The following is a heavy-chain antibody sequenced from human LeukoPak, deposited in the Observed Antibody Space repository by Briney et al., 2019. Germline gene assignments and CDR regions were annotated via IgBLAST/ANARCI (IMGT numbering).Heavy chain of an antibody. J-gene: IGHJ4*02. D-gene: IGHD6-19*01. CDR3: ARDDPAVAGIDY. CDR1: GYTLTSYY. V-gene: IGHV1-46*01. CDR2: INPSGGST. Sequence: GASVKVSCKASGYTLTSYYTHWVRQAPGQGLEWMGIINPSGGSTSYAQKFQGRVTMTGDTSTSTVYMELSSLRSEDTAVYYCARDDPAVAGIDYWGQGTLVTVSS.